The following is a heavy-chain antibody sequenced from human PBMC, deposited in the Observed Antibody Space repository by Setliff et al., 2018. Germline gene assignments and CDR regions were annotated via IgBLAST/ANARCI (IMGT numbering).Heavy chain of an antibody. J-gene: IGHJ3*02. V-gene: IGHV1-18*01. CDR3: ARAPAYSSTPGSYAFDI. CDR1: GYTFTSYG. D-gene: IGHD6-13*01. Sequence: ASVKVSCKASGYTFTSYGISWVRQAPGQGLEWMGWISAYNGNTNYAQKLQGRVTMTTDTSTSTAYMELRSLRSDGTAVYYCARAPAYSSTPGSYAFDIWGQGTMVTVSS. CDR2: ISAYNGNT.